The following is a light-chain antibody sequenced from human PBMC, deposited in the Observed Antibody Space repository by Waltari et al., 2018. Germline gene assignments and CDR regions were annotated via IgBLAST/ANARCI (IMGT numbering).Light chain of an antibody. CDR2: ADS. V-gene: IGKV1-8*01. J-gene: IGKJ2*01. CDR3: QQYYSYAYT. Sequence: AIRMTQSPSSFSASTGDRVTITCRASQGLSSYLAWYQQKPGKAPKILIYADSNLQSGVPSRFSGSGSGTYFTLTISCLQSEDFATYYCQQYYSYAYTFGQGTKLEIK. CDR1: QGLSSY.